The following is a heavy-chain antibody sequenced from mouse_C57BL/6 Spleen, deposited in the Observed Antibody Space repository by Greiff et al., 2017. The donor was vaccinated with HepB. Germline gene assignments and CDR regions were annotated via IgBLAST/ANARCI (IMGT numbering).Heavy chain of an antibody. V-gene: IGHV3-6*01. CDR2: ISYDGSN. CDR1: GYSITSGYY. Sequence: ESGPGLVKPSQSLSLTCSVTGYSITSGYYWNWIRQFPGNKLEWMGYISYDGSNNYNPSLKNRISITRDTSKNQFFLKLNSVTTEDTATYYCARDDYYDYDWFAYWGQGTLVTVSA. CDR3: ARDDYYDYDWFAY. J-gene: IGHJ3*01. D-gene: IGHD2-4*01.